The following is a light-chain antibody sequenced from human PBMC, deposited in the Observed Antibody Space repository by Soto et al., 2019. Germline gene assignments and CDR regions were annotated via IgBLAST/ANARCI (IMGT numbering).Light chain of an antibody. CDR3: SPYTSSTTVV. V-gene: IGLV2-14*01. CDR2: EVS. CDR1: SSDVGGYNY. Sequence: QSALTQPASVSGSPGQSITISCTGSSSDVGGYNYVSWYQQFPGKAPKLMIYEVSNRPSGVSNRFSGSKSGNTASLTISGLQGEDEADYFCSPYTSSTTVVFGGGTKLTVL. J-gene: IGLJ3*02.